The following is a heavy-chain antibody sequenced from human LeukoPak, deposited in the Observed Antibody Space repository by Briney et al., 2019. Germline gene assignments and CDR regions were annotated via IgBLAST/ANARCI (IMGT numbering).Heavy chain of an antibody. CDR1: GFTFSNAW. J-gene: IGHJ5*02. Sequence: KPGGSLRLSCAASGFTFSNAWMSWVRQAPVKGLEWVSRVRSETDGGTTDYAAPVQGRFTISRDDSKNTLYLQMNSLETDDTAVYYCTTLSYAAAPTWGQGTLVTVSS. D-gene: IGHD2-2*01. CDR3: TTLSYAAAPT. V-gene: IGHV3-15*01. CDR2: VRSETDGGTT.